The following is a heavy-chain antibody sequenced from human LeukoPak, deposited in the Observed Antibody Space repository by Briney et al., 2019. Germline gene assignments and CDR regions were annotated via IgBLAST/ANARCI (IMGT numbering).Heavy chain of an antibody. CDR2: IKQDGSEK. CDR3: VRARYSSSWYEGWFDP. Sequence: GGSLRLSCAASGFTFSSHWMSWVRQAPGKGLEWVANIKQDGSEKYYVDSVKGRFTISRDNAENSLYLQMNSLRAEDTAVYYCVRARYSSSWYEGWFDPWGQGTLVTVSS. CDR1: GFTFSSHW. D-gene: IGHD6-13*01. J-gene: IGHJ5*02. V-gene: IGHV3-7*03.